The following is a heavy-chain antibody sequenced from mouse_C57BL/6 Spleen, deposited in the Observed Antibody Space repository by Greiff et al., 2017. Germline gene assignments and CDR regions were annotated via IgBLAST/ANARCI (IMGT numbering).Heavy chain of an antibody. CDR2: IDPSDSYT. D-gene: IGHD2-5*01. J-gene: IGHJ1*03. CDR3: ARGYSNYLGYFDV. V-gene: IGHV1-69*01. Sequence: QVQLQQSGAELVMPGASVKLSCKASGYTFTSYWMHWVKQRPGQGLEWIGEIDPSDSYTNYNQKFKGKSTLTVDKSSSTAYMQLSSLTSEDSAVYYCARGYSNYLGYFDVWGTGTTVTVSS. CDR1: GYTFTSYW.